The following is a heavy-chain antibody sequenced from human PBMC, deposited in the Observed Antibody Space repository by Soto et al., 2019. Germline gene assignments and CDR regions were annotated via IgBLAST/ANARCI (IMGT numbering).Heavy chain of an antibody. Sequence: SETLSLTCTFSCGSIRSGGYYWSWIRQHPGKGLEWIGYIYYSGSTYYNPSLKSRVTISADTSKNQFSLKLSSVTAADTAVYYCARGFPYSNYFDYWGQGTLVTVSS. CDR2: IYYSGST. CDR1: CGSIRSGGYY. J-gene: IGHJ4*02. V-gene: IGHV4-31*03. D-gene: IGHD4-4*01. CDR3: ARGFPYSNYFDY.